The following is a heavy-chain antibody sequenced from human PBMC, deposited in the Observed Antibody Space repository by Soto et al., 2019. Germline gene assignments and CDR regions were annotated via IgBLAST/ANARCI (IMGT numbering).Heavy chain of an antibody. CDR3: VRAEDGYNSY. Sequence: PSETLSLTCSVSGASISSNFWSWVRQPPGKGLEWIGYIYFGGTTQSNPSLKGRATISLDTSKNQFTLKVNSMTAADTAVYYCVRAEDGYNSYWGQGTLVTVSS. D-gene: IGHD5-12*01. J-gene: IGHJ1*01. CDR1: GASISSNF. V-gene: IGHV4-59*01. CDR2: IYFGGTT.